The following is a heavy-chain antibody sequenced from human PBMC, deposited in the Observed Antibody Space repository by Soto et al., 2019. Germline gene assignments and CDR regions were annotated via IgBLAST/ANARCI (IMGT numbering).Heavy chain of an antibody. V-gene: IGHV1-69*06. Sequence: GASVKVSCKASGGTFSSYAISWVRQAPGQGLEWMGGIIPIFGTANYAQKFQGRVTITADKSTSTAYMELSSLRSEDTAVYYCAREAHNGSGYYYLRYYGMDVWGQGTTVTVSS. CDR3: AREAHNGSGYYYLRYYGMDV. D-gene: IGHD3-22*01. CDR2: IIPIFGTA. CDR1: GGTFSSYA. J-gene: IGHJ6*02.